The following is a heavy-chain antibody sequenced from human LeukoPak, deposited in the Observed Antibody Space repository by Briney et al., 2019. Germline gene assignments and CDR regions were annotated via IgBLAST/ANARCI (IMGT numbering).Heavy chain of an antibody. D-gene: IGHD3-22*01. J-gene: IGHJ4*02. CDR1: GFTFSSYA. V-gene: IGHV3-30-3*01. Sequence: GGSLRLSCAASGFTFSSYAMHWVRQAPGKGLEWVAVISYDGSNKYYADSVKGRFTISRDNSKNTLYLQMNSLRAEDTAVYYCARDGAVITKNSFDYWGQGTLATVSS. CDR3: ARDGAVITKNSFDY. CDR2: ISYDGSNK.